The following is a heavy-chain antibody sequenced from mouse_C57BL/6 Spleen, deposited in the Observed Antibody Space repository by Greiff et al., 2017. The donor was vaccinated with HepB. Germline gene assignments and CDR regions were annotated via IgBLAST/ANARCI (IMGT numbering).Heavy chain of an antibody. D-gene: IGHD2-4*01. CDR1: GYTFTSYW. CDR2: INPSNGGT. Sequence: VQLQQPGTELVKPGASVKLSCKASGYTFTSYWMHWVKQRPGQGLEWIGKINPSNGGTNYNEKFKSKATLTVDKSSSTAYMQLSSLTSEDSAVYYCARYQDGCYDYHAWFAYWGQGTLVTVSA. CDR3: ARYQDGCYDYHAWFAY. V-gene: IGHV1-53*01. J-gene: IGHJ3*01.